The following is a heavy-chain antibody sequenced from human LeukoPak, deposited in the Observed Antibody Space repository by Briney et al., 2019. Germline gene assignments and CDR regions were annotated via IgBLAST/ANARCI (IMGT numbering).Heavy chain of an antibody. D-gene: IGHD2-15*01. V-gene: IGHV1-46*01. CDR2: INPSGGST. CDR1: GYTFTSYF. CDR3: AIRHGFCSGGSCYSDFDY. Sequence: GASVKVSCKASGYTFTSYFMHWVRQAPGQGLEWMGIINPSGGSTSYAQMFQGRVTMTRDTSTRTVYMGLSSLRSGDTAVYYCAIRHGFCSGGSCYSDFDYWGQGTLVTVSS. J-gene: IGHJ4*02.